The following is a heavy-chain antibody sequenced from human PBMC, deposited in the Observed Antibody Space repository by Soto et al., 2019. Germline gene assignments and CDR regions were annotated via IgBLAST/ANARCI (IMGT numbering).Heavy chain of an antibody. J-gene: IGHJ6*02. CDR2: INHSRST. V-gene: IGHV4-34*01. CDR1: GGSFSGYY. Sequence: SETLSLTCAVYGGSFSGYYWSWIRQPPGKGLEWIGEINHSRSTNYNPSLKSRVTISVDTSKNQFSLKLSSVTAADTAVYYCARGLYDFGVGTLYYYYYYGMDVWGQGTTVTVSS. CDR3: ARGLYDFGVGTLYYYYYYGMDV. D-gene: IGHD3-3*01.